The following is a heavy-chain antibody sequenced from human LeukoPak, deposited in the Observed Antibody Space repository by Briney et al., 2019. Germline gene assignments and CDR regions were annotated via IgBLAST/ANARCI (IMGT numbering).Heavy chain of an antibody. CDR1: GGTFSSYA. Sequence: SVKVSCQASGGTFSSYAISWVRQAPGQGLEWMGRIIPILGIANYAQKFQGRVTITADKSTSTAYMELSSLRSEDTAVYYCARVSDGYNFVDYWGQGTLVTVSS. J-gene: IGHJ4*02. CDR2: IIPILGIA. D-gene: IGHD5-24*01. V-gene: IGHV1-69*04. CDR3: ARVSDGYNFVDY.